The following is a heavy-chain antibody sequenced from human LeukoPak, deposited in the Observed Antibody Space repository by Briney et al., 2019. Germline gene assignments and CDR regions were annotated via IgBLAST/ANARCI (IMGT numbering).Heavy chain of an antibody. Sequence: SETLSLTCAVYGGPFSGYYWSWIRQPPGKGLEWNGEINHSGSTNYNPSLKSRVTISVDTSKNQFSLKVTSVTAADTAVYYCARGDGIVLAAIDYWGQGTLVTVSS. CDR1: GGPFSGYY. V-gene: IGHV4-34*01. CDR2: INHSGST. CDR3: ARGDGIVLAAIDY. J-gene: IGHJ4*02. D-gene: IGHD2-2*01.